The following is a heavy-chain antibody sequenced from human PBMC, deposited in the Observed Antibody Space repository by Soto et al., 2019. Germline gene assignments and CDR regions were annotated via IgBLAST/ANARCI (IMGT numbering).Heavy chain of an antibody. Sequence: GGSLRLSCTVSGFSVGDMYMNWVRQAPGKGLEWVSVLYSVGSSTNYADSVKGRFTISRDNAKNSLYLQMNSLRAEDTAVYYCASLSAPVDYWGLGTLVTVSS. CDR3: ASLSAPVDY. V-gene: IGHV3-74*01. CDR2: LYSVGSST. D-gene: IGHD2-2*01. CDR1: GFSVGDMY. J-gene: IGHJ4*02.